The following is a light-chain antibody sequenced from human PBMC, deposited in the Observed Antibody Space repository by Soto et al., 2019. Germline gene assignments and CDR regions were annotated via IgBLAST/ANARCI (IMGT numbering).Light chain of an antibody. CDR3: AAWDDSLNGVV. J-gene: IGLJ2*01. Sequence: QAVVTQPPSASGTPGQRVTISCSGSSSNIGSNTVNWYQQLPGTAPKLLIFIISHRPSGVPDRFSGSKSGTSASLAISGLQSEDEADYYCAAWDDSLNGVVFGGGTKVTVL. V-gene: IGLV1-44*01. CDR2: IIS. CDR1: SSNIGSNT.